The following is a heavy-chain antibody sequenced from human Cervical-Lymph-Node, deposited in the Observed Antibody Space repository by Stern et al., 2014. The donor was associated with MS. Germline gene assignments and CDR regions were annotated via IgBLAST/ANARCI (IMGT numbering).Heavy chain of an antibody. V-gene: IGHV4-31*01. D-gene: IGHD3-10*01. Sequence: VQLVESGPGLVKPSQTLSLTCTVAGASITSGGYYWSWISQPPRKGLEWIGYIYKMGSTLYKPTLKSQLTMSVDKSRKQISLKLISMTAADTSVYYCARQNVVRGRWFDPWGQGTLVTVSS. CDR2: IYKMGST. J-gene: IGHJ5*02. CDR3: ARQNVVRGRWFDP. CDR1: GASITSGGYY.